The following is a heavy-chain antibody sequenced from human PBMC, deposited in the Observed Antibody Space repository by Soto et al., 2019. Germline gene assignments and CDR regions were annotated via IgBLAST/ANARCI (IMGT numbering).Heavy chain of an antibody. Sequence: GASVKVSCKASGYTFTSYDINWVRQATGQGLEWMGWMNPNSGNTGYAQKFQGRVTMTRNTSISTAYMELSSLRSEDTAVYYCARAPEYYDFWSGYYTGYFDYWGQGTLVTVSS. V-gene: IGHV1-8*01. D-gene: IGHD3-3*01. CDR1: GYTFTSYD. CDR2: MNPNSGNT. J-gene: IGHJ4*02. CDR3: ARAPEYYDFWSGYYTGYFDY.